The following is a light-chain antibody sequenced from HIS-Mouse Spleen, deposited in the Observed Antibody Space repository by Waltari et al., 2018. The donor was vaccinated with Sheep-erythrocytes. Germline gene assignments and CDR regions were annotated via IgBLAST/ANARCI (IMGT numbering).Light chain of an antibody. V-gene: IGLV2-11*01. CDR1: SSDVGGYNY. CDR2: DVS. J-gene: IGLJ1*01. Sequence: QSALTQPRSVSGSPGQSVTISCTGTSSDVGGYNYVSWYQQHPGKAPKLMIYDVSKRPAAVPVPFSGSKSGNTASLTISGLQAEDEADYYCCSYAGSYNHVFATGTKVTVL. CDR3: CSYAGSYNHV.